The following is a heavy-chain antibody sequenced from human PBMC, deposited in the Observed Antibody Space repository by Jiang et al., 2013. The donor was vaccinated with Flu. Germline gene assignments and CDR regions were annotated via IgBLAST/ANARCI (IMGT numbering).Heavy chain of an antibody. CDR2: TA. Sequence: TANYAQKFQGRVTITADESTSTAYMELSSLRSEDTAVYYCAKGAEPYDFWSSNWFDPWGQGTLVTVSS. CDR3: AKGAEPYDFWSSNWFDP. V-gene: IGHV1-69*01. D-gene: IGHD3-3*01. J-gene: IGHJ5*02.